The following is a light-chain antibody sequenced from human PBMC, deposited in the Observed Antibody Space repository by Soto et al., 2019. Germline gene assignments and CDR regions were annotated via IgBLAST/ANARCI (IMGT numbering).Light chain of an antibody. V-gene: IGKV3-20*01. CDR2: GAS. CDR3: QHFTNSPWA. CDR1: QTISATY. J-gene: IGKJ1*01. Sequence: ELVLTQSPDTLSLSPGERATLSCRASQTISATYVAWYQQKPGQAPRLVIYGASSRATGIPDIFSGSGSGTEFTLTISRLEPEGFAVYFCQHFTNSPWAFGHGTKVDI.